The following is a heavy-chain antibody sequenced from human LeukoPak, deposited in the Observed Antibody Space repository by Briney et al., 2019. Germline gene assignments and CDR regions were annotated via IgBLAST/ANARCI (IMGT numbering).Heavy chain of an antibody. CDR2: IYTSGST. Sequence: PSETLSLTCTVSGGSISSGSYYWSWIRQPAGKGLEWIGRIYTSGSTNYNPSLKSRVTISVDTSKNQFSLKLSSVTAADTAVYYCAREAHSSGWSWGQGTLVTVSS. D-gene: IGHD6-19*01. V-gene: IGHV4-61*02. CDR3: AREAHSSGWS. CDR1: GGSISSGSYY. J-gene: IGHJ5*02.